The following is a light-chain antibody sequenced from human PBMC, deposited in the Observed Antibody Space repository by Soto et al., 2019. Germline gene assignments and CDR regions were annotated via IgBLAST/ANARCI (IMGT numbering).Light chain of an antibody. V-gene: IGKV3-15*01. J-gene: IGKJ5*01. CDR2: GAS. Sequence: EIVLAQSPVTLSMSPGERATLSCRASQSVSTSLAWYQQKPGQAPRLLIYGASTRATGIPARFSGSGSGTEFTLTISSLQSEDFAVYYCQQYNNWPPITFGQGTRLEI. CDR1: QSVSTS. CDR3: QQYNNWPPIT.